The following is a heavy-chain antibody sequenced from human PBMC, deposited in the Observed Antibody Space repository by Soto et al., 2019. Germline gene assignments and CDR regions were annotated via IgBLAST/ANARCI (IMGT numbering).Heavy chain of an antibody. J-gene: IGHJ4*02. CDR1: GFTFSSYA. D-gene: IGHD6-13*01. Sequence: EVQLLESGGGLVQPGGSPRLSCAASGFTFSSYAMSWARQAPGKGLEWVSAISGSGGSTYYADSVKGQFTISRDNSKNTLYLQMNSLRAEDTAVYYCAYSSTPFDYWGQGTLVTVSS. CDR3: AYSSTPFDY. CDR2: ISGSGGST. V-gene: IGHV3-23*01.